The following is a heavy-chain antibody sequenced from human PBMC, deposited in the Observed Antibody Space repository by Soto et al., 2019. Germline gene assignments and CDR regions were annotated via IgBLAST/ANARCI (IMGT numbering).Heavy chain of an antibody. CDR3: ARQGWY. J-gene: IGHJ4*02. D-gene: IGHD2-15*01. V-gene: IGHV4-39*01. CDR2: LAYTGTA. Sequence: PSETLSLTCNVCGVSISSTSYNWGWLSKPPGKGLEWVGTLAYTGTAHYNPSLKSRITISADPSKNQDYLTLTSVTAADPAVYSCARQGWYWGQ. CDR1: GVSISSTSYN.